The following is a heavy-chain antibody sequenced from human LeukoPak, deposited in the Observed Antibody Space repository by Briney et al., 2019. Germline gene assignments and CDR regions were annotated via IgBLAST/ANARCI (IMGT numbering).Heavy chain of an antibody. J-gene: IGHJ4*02. Sequence: GGSLRLSCAASGFTFSSYGMHWVRQAPGKGLEWVAFIRYDGSNKYYADSVKGRFTISRDNSKNTLYLQTNSLRAEDTAVYYCARAREVKSGWYANDYWGQGTLVTVSS. CDR1: GFTFSSYG. D-gene: IGHD6-19*01. CDR2: IRYDGSNK. V-gene: IGHV3-30*02. CDR3: ARAREVKSGWYANDY.